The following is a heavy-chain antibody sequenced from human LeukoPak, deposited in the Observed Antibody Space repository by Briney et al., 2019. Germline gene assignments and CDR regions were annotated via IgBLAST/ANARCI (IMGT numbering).Heavy chain of an antibody. CDR2: ISYDGSNK. Sequence: GSLRLSCAASGFTFSSYGMHWVRQAPGKGLEWVAVISYDGSNKYYADSVKGRFTISRDNSKNTLYLQMNSLRAEDTAVYYCAKDVSSSPRAFDIWGQGTMVTVSS. D-gene: IGHD6-13*01. CDR3: AKDVSSSPRAFDI. J-gene: IGHJ3*02. V-gene: IGHV3-30*18. CDR1: GFTFSSYG.